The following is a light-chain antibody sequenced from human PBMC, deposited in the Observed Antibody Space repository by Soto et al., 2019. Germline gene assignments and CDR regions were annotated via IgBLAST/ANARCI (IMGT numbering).Light chain of an antibody. CDR2: AAS. J-gene: IGKJ1*01. Sequence: DIQLTQSPSFLSASAGDTVTITCRASQDIRSDLAWYQQKPGRAPKLLIYAASTLQSEVPSRFSGSGSGTEFTLTISSLQPEDFATYYRQQSYSTPPGTFGQGTKVDIK. CDR3: QQSYSTPPGT. V-gene: IGKV1-9*01. CDR1: QDIRSD.